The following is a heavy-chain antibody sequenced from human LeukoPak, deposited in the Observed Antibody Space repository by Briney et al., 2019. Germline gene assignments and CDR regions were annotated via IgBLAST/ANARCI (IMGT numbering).Heavy chain of an antibody. Sequence: RRGESLKISCKGSGYSFTSYWIGWVRQMPGKGLEWMGIIYPGDSDTRYSPSFQGQVTISADKSISTAYLQWSSLKASDTAMYYCARNPPYYDSSGYPYYYYGMDVWGQGTTVTVSS. CDR2: IYPGDSDT. V-gene: IGHV5-51*01. D-gene: IGHD3-22*01. CDR1: GYSFTSYW. CDR3: ARNPPYYDSSGYPYYYYGMDV. J-gene: IGHJ6*02.